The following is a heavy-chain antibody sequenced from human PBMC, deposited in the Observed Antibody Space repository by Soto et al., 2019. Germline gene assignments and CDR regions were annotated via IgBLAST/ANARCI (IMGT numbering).Heavy chain of an antibody. V-gene: IGHV5-51*01. CDR3: ARQLSHLCDS. Sequence: EVQLVQSGADIKKPGESLKISCKGVGYKFGSAWIGWVRQMPGKGLEWMGIIKPGTSDIRYSPSCRGHVTISADEAVSAAYLQWSSLKASDTAMYYCARQLSHLCDSWGQGTLVTVSS. J-gene: IGHJ4*02. CDR2: IKPGTSDI. CDR1: GYKFGSAW.